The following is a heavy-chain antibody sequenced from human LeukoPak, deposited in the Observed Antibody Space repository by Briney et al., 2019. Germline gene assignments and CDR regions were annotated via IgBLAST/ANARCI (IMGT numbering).Heavy chain of an antibody. V-gene: IGHV3-9*01. D-gene: IGHD6-19*01. J-gene: IGHJ4*02. CDR1: GFTFDNYT. CDR2: ISWNSGSI. CDR3: AKARSIAVAWDYFDY. Sequence: GRSLRLSCAASGFTFDNYTMHWVRQAPGKGLEWVSGISWNSGSIGYADSVKGRFTISRDNAKNSLYLQMNSLRAEDTALYYCAKARSIAVAWDYFDYWGQGTLVTVSS.